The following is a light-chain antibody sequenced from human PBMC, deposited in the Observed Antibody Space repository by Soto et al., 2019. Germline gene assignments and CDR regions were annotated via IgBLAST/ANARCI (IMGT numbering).Light chain of an antibody. J-gene: IGKJ1*01. V-gene: IGKV3-20*01. CDR2: EAF. Sequence: EIVLTQSPGTLSLSPGDRATLSCRASQSGFGTYLAWFQQRPGQAPRLLIYEAFNRATGVPDRFTGSGSGKDFPLTIANRGPEDFAVISCHNYGNQPWPLGQGPRLE. CDR3: HNYGNQPWP. CDR1: QSGFGTY.